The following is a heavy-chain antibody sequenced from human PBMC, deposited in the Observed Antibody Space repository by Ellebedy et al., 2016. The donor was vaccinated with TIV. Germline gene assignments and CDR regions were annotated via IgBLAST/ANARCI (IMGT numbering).Heavy chain of an antibody. J-gene: IGHJ3*02. V-gene: IGHV1-2*02. Sequence: ASVKVSXKASGYTFTAYYVHWVRQAPGQGLEWMGWINPNSGGTNYAQKFQGRVTMTRDTSISTAYMELSRLRSDDTAVYYCAREYCGGDCYAFDIWGQGTMVTVSS. CDR3: AREYCGGDCYAFDI. CDR2: INPNSGGT. D-gene: IGHD2-21*02. CDR1: GYTFTAYY.